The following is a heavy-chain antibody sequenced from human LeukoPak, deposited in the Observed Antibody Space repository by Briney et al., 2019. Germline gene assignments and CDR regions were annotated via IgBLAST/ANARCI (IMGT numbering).Heavy chain of an antibody. V-gene: IGHV3-30-3*01. CDR2: ISYDGSNK. J-gene: IGHJ6*02. D-gene: IGHD3-3*01. CDR1: GFTFSSYA. CDR3: ARDASPYYDFWSGYYTHYYYGMDV. Sequence: PGGSLGLSCAASGFTFSSYAMHWVRQAPGKGLEWVAVISYDGSNKYYADSVEGRFTISRDNSKNTLYLQMNSLRAEDTAVYYCARDASPYYDFWSGYYTHYYYGMDVWGQGTTVTVSS.